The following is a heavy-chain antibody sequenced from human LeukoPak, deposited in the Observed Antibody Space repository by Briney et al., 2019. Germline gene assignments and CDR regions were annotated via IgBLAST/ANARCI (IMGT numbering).Heavy chain of an antibody. CDR1: GFTFSNHG. J-gene: IGHJ6*03. Sequence: GGSLRLSCTASGFTFSNHGMNWVRQAPGKGLEWISYISSTSTDIYYVDSVKGRFTISRDNSKNTLYLQMNSLRAEDTAVYYCARGSSGWYLSYYYYMDVWGKGTTVTVSS. CDR2: ISSTSTDI. D-gene: IGHD6-19*01. CDR3: ARGSSGWYLSYYYYMDV. V-gene: IGHV3-48*01.